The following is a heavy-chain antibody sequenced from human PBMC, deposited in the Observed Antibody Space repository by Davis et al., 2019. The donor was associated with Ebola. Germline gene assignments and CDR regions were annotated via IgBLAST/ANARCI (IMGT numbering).Heavy chain of an antibody. D-gene: IGHD3-3*01. CDR1: GGSISSYY. J-gene: IGHJ6*02. V-gene: IGHV4-59*12. CDR3: ARGHYFWSGYHQVLYYYGMDV. CDR2: IYYSGST. Sequence: SETLSLTCTVSGGSISSYYWSWIRQPPGKGLEWIGYIYYSGSTNYNPSLKSRVTISVDTSKNQFSLKLSSVTAADTAVYYCARGHYFWSGYHQVLYYYGMDVWGQGTTVTVSS.